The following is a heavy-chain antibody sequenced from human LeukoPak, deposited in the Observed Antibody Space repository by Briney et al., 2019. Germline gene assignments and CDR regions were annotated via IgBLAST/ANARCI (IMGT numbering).Heavy chain of an antibody. V-gene: IGHV3-7*03. Sequence: GGSLRLSCAASGFTFSSYWMSWVRQAPGKGLEWVANIKQDGSEKYYVDSVKGRFTISRDNAKNSLYLQMNSLRAEDMALYYCAKSSTRWLVSAFDIWGQGTMVTVSS. D-gene: IGHD5-24*01. CDR1: GFTFSSYW. CDR2: IKQDGSEK. J-gene: IGHJ3*02. CDR3: AKSSTRWLVSAFDI.